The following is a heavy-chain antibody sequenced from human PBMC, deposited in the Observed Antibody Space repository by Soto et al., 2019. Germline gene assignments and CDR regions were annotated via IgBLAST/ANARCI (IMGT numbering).Heavy chain of an antibody. CDR3: ATVQTYYDILTGPNWFDP. CDR2: FDPEDGET. V-gene: IGHV1-24*01. CDR1: GYTLTELS. D-gene: IGHD3-9*01. Sequence: ASVKVSCKVSGYTLTELSMHWVRQAPGKGLGWMGGFDPEDGETIYAQKFQGRVTMTEDTSTDTAYMELSSLRSEDTAVYYCATVQTYYDILTGPNWFDPWGQGTLVTVSS. J-gene: IGHJ5*02.